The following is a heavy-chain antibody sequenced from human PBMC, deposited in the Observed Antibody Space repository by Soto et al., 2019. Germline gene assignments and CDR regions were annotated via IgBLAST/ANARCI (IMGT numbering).Heavy chain of an antibody. CDR2: ISAYNGNT. V-gene: IGHV1-18*01. Sequence: ASVKVSCKASGYTFTSYGISWVRQAPGQGLEWMGWISAYNGNTNYAQKLQGRVTMTTDTSTSTAYMELRSLRSDDTAVYYCATYPDYYDSSGYLAEFDYRGQGTLVTVSS. D-gene: IGHD3-22*01. J-gene: IGHJ4*02. CDR3: ATYPDYYDSSGYLAEFDY. CDR1: GYTFTSYG.